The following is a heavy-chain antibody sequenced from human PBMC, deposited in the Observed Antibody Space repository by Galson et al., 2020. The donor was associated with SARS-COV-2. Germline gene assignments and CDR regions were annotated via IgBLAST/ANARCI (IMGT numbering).Heavy chain of an antibody. CDR2: IIPVFGTA. V-gene: IGHV1-69*13. J-gene: IGHJ4*02. CDR1: GGTFRSDA. D-gene: IGHD5-12*01. Sequence: SVKVSCKVSGGTFRSDAISWVRQAPGQGPEWMGGIIPVFGTANYARRFQGRLTITADESAVTSYMELSSLRSEDTAVYYCATAYSTGYTYGTPDCWGQGTLVTVSS. CDR3: ATAYSTGYTYGTPDC.